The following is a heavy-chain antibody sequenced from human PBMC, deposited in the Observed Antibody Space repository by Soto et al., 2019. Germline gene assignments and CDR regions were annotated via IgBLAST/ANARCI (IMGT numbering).Heavy chain of an antibody. CDR2: IWYDGSNK. Sequence: QVQLVESGGGVVQPGRSLRLSCAASGFTFSTYGMHWVRQAPGKGLEWVSVIWYDGSNKYYADSVKGRFTISRDNSKNQLLRELNSLKAEDTAVYYCAAEPLYFDYWGQGTLVTVSS. V-gene: IGHV3-33*01. CDR3: AAEPLYFDY. J-gene: IGHJ4*02. CDR1: GFTFSTYG.